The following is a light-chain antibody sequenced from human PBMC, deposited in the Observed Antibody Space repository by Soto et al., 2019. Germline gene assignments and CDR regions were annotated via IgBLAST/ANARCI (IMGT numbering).Light chain of an antibody. Sequence: EIVMTQSPATLSLSPGERAALSCRASQSINSELAWYQQKPGQPPRRLIYGASTRATGVPARFTGSESGSEFTLTICGLQSEDFAVYYCQQGHNWPLTFGQGTRLEI. CDR1: QSINSE. CDR3: QQGHNWPLT. V-gene: IGKV3-15*01. J-gene: IGKJ2*01. CDR2: GAS.